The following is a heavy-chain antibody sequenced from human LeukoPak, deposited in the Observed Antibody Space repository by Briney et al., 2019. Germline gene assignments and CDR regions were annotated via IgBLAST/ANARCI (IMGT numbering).Heavy chain of an antibody. CDR2: ISAYKGNT. V-gene: IGHV1-18*01. J-gene: IGHJ5*02. CDR3: ARALGSHNLNWFDP. CDR1: GYTFTSYG. D-gene: IGHD1-26*01. Sequence: ASVKVSCKASGYTFTSYGISWLRQAPGQGLEGMGWISAYKGNTNYAHKLQRRGTMTTDTATSTTYMEMRSMRSDDAAVYYCARALGSHNLNWFDPWGQGTLVTVSS.